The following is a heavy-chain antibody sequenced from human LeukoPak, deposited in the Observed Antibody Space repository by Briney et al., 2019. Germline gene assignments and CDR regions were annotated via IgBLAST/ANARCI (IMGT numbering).Heavy chain of an antibody. CDR1: GFTFSSYA. CDR2: INVNGAAT. J-gene: IGHJ4*02. D-gene: IGHD5-12*01. V-gene: IGHV3-23*01. Sequence: GGSLRLSCAASGFTFSSYAMSWVRQAPGKGLEWVSHINVNGAATSYADSVKGRFTISRDNARNSLYMRLNSLRAEDTAVYYCARVRSAYDSLDYWGQGTLSPSPQ. CDR3: ARVRSAYDSLDY.